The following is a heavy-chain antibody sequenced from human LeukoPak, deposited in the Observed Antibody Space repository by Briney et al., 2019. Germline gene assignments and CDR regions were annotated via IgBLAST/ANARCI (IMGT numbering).Heavy chain of an antibody. CDR1: GFTFSNAW. CDR2: IKSKTDGGTT. V-gene: IGHV3-15*01. Sequence: GGSLRLSCAASGFTFSNAWMSWVRQAPGKGLEWVGRIKSKTDGGTTDYAAPVKGRFTISRDDSKNTLYLQMNSLKTEDTAVYYCTAEYQLLMYGYWGQGTLVTVSS. CDR3: TAEYQLLMYGY. D-gene: IGHD2-2*01. J-gene: IGHJ4*02.